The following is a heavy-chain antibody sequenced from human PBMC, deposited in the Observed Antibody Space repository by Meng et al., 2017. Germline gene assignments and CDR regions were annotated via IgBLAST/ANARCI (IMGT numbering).Heavy chain of an antibody. CDR1: GDTVSSDSAA. CDR3: ASGWSMFQT. CDR2: TYYRSKWYN. Sequence: QLQQSGPGLMKPSQPLPLTCAISGDTVSSDSAAWNWIRQSPSRGLEWLGRTYYRSKWYNDFAVSVKSRIIINPDTSKNHFSLQLNSVTPEDTAVYYCASGWSMFQTWGQGTLVTVSS. V-gene: IGHV6-1*01. D-gene: IGHD6-19*01. J-gene: IGHJ4*02.